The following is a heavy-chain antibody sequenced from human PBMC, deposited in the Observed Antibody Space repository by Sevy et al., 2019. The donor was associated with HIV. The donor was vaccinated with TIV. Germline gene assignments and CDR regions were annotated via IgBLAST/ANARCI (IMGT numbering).Heavy chain of an antibody. CDR3: ARGTVPATGRAFDI. V-gene: IGHV3-74*01. CDR1: GFTFSTYW. J-gene: IGHJ3*02. Sequence: GGSLRLSCAASGFTFSTYWMHWVRQAPGKRLVWVSRIDSDGSSTYYADSVKGRFTFSRDNAKNTLYLQMNSLRAEDTAVYFCARGTVPATGRAFDIWGQGTMVTVSS. CDR2: IDSDGSST. D-gene: IGHD2-8*02.